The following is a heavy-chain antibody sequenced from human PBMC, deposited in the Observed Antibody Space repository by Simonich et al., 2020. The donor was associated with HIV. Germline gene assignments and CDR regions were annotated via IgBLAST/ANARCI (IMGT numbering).Heavy chain of an antibody. D-gene: IGHD3-3*01. CDR2: ISGSGGST. CDR1: GFTFSSYA. V-gene: IGHV3-23*01. J-gene: IGHJ4*02. Sequence: EVQLLESGGGLVQPGGSLRLSCAASGFTFSSYAMSWVRQAPGKGLEWVSAISGSGGSTYYADTVKGRFTISRDNSKNTLYLQMNSLRAEDTAVYYCAKDRYYNFWSGYYDYWGQGTLVTVSS. CDR3: AKDRYYNFWSGYYDY.